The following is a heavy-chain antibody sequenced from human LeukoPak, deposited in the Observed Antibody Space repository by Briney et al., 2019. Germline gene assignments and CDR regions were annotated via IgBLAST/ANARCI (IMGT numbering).Heavy chain of an antibody. CDR2: IYYSGST. V-gene: IGHV4-59*08. CDR3: ARAPIVLGATYFDY. Sequence: SETLSLTCTVSGGSISSYYWSWIRQPPGKGLEWIGYIYYSGSTNYNPSLKSRVTISVDTSKNQFSLKLGSVTAADTAVYYCARAPIVLGATYFDYWGQGTLVTVSS. CDR1: GGSISSYY. D-gene: IGHD1-26*01. J-gene: IGHJ4*02.